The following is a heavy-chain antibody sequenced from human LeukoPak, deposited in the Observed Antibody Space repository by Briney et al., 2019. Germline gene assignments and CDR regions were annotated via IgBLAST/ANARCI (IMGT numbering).Heavy chain of an antibody. CDR2: INWNGETI. J-gene: IGHJ4*02. V-gene: IGHV3-20*04. CDR3: AKEKGANWDPFDY. D-gene: IGHD7-27*01. CDR1: GFTFDDYG. Sequence: GGSLRLSCATSGFTFDDYGMAWVRQVPGKGPEWVSGINWNGETIAYRDSVKGRFTISRDSARRSVYLQMNSLRDEDTALYYCAKEKGANWDPFDYWGRGTLVIVSS.